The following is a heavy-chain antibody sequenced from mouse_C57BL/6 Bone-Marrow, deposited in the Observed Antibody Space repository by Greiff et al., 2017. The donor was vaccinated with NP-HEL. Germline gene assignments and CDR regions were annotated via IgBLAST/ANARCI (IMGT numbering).Heavy chain of an antibody. CDR3: ARWLLPWYFDV. D-gene: IGHD2-3*01. CDR2: IHPNSGST. V-gene: IGHV1-64*01. Sequence: QVQLQQPGAELVKPGASVKGGKHNTDKPLPRYWQPWVKQRPGQGLEWIGMIHPNSGSTNYNEKFKSKATLTVDKSSSTAYMQLSSLTSEDSAVYYCARWLLPWYFDVWGTGTTVTVSS. J-gene: IGHJ1*03. CDR1: DKPLPRYW.